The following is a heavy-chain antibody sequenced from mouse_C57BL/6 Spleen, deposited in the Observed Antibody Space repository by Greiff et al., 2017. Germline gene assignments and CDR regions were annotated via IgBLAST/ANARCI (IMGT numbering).Heavy chain of an antibody. CDR1: GYTFTSYW. CDR2: IHPISGST. D-gene: IGHD2-3*01. V-gene: IGHV1-64*01. J-gene: IGHJ3*01. Sequence: QVQLQQPGAELVKPGASVKLSCKASGYTFTSYWMHWVKQRPGQGLEWIGMIHPISGSTNYNEKFKGKATLTVDKSSSTAYMQLSSLTSEASAVYYCAREGDGYRYGFDYWGQGTLVTVSA. CDR3: AREGDGYRYGFDY.